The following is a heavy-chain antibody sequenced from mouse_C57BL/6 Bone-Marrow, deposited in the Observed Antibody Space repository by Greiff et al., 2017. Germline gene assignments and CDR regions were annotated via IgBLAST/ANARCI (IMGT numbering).Heavy chain of an antibody. Sequence: VQLVESGPGLVAPSQSLSITCTASGFSFTSYGVHWVRQPPGKGLEWLVVIWSDGSTTYYSAPKSSLSISKDNSKSQVFLKMNSLQTDDTAMYYCAGHGDYAFDYWGQGTTLTVSS. CDR1: GFSFTSYG. D-gene: IGHD2-4*01. CDR3: AGHGDYAFDY. V-gene: IGHV2-6*02. CDR2: IWSDGST. J-gene: IGHJ2*01.